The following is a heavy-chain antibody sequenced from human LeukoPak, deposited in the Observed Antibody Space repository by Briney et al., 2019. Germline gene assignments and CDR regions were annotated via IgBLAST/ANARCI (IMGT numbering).Heavy chain of an antibody. CDR1: GGSFSSGSYY. CDR2: IYYSGST. Sequence: NPSETLSLTCTVSGGSFSSGSYYWSWIRQPPGKGLEWIGYIYYSGSTNYNPSLKSRVTISVDTSKNQFSLKLSSVTAADTAVYYCARDSRPLRRYYYYGMDVWGQGTTVTVSS. J-gene: IGHJ6*02. V-gene: IGHV4-61*01. CDR3: ARDSRPLRRYYYYGMDV.